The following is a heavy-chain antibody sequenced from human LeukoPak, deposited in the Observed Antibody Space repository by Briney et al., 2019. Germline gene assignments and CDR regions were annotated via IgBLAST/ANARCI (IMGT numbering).Heavy chain of an antibody. CDR1: GFTFDTYW. CDR3: ARGDTQSKYRQFDS. Sequence: PGGSLRLSCAASGFTFDTYWMSWVRQAPGKGLERVANIKQDGSEKDYVDSVKGRFTISRDNAKNSLYLQMNSLRAEDTGVYYCARGDTQSKYRQFDSWGQGSLVIVSS. J-gene: IGHJ4*02. D-gene: IGHD3-16*02. CDR2: IKQDGSEK. V-gene: IGHV3-7*04.